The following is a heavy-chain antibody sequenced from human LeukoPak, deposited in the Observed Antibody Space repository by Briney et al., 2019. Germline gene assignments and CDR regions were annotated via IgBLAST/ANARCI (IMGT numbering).Heavy chain of an antibody. D-gene: IGHD2-21*02. CDR2: ISSSGDST. J-gene: IGHJ4*02. CDR1: GFAFISRT. CDR3: ARITGIPE. Sequence: GGSLRLSCAASGFAFISRTMSWVRQAPGEGLEWVSSISSSGDSTNYRDSVKGRFTISRDNSKNTLYLQMNSLRVEDTAAYYCARITGIPEWGQASLVTVSS. V-gene: IGHV3-23*01.